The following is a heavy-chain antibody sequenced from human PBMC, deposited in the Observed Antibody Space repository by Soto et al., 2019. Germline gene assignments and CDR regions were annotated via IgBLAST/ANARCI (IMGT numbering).Heavy chain of an antibody. D-gene: IGHD7-27*01. CDR2: NFYSGSS. CDR3: ARGILNCGLTKRPYYFAF. V-gene: IGHV4-31*03. Sequence: QVQLQESGPGLVKPSQTLSLACSLSGGSIYTGNYYWSWIRQHPGKDLEWIGYNFYSGSSFYNPSLKGRVAISVDASKYLFSLTLSSVTAADTAVYYCARGILNCGLTKRPYYFAFWGQGTLVTVSS. CDR1: GGSIYTGNYY. J-gene: IGHJ4*02.